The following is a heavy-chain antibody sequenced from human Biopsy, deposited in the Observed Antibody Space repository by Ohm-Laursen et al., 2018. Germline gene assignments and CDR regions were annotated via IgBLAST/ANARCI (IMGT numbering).Heavy chain of an antibody. D-gene: IGHD2-15*01. V-gene: IGHV3-33*01. J-gene: IGHJ4*02. CDR3: ARRYVHCSGDNCYSGGSFDY. CDR1: GFNFGNYG. Sequence: SLRLSCTASGFNFGNYGMHWVRQAPGKGLEWVAVIWHDGRNKQYADSVKGRVTISRDNSKSTLFLQMNSLRAEDTAIYHCARRYVHCSGDNCYSGGSFDYWGQGTLVTVSS. CDR2: IWHDGRNK.